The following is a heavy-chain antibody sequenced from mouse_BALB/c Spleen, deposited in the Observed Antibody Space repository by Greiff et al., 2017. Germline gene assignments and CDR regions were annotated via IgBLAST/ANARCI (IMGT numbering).Heavy chain of an antibody. Sequence: QVQLKESGPGLVAPSQSLSITCTVPGFSLTSYGVHWVRQPPGKGLEWLGVIWAGGSTNYNSALMSRLSISKDNSKSQVFLKMNSLQTDDTAMYYCARSLLRHYYAMDYWGQGTSVTVSS. V-gene: IGHV2-9*02. D-gene: IGHD1-2*01. CDR1: GFSLTSYG. CDR3: ARSLLRHYYAMDY. J-gene: IGHJ4*01. CDR2: IWAGGST.